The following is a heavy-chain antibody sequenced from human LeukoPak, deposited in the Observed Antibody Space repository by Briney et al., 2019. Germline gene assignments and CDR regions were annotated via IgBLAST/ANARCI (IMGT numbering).Heavy chain of an antibody. CDR1: GGSVGSFS. J-gene: IGHJ5*02. Sequence: SETLSLTCTVSGGSVGSFSWSWIRQSPGKGLEWIGFIYYNGSTSYNPSLTSRVTISVDRSKSQFSLRLSSVTAADTALYYCARAVGYYGSGTSGEEWFDPWGQGTLVTVSS. V-gene: IGHV4-59*08. CDR2: IYYNGST. CDR3: ARAVGYYGSGTSGEEWFDP. D-gene: IGHD3-10*01.